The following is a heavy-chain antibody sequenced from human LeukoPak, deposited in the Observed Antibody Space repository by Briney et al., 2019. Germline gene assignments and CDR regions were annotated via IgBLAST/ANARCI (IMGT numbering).Heavy chain of an antibody. CDR2: IYYSGST. CDR1: GGSISSGDYY. Sequence: SETLSLTCTVSGGSISSGDYYWSWIRQPPGKGLEWIGYIYYSGSTYYNPSLKSRVTISVDTSKNQFSLKLSSVTAADTAVYYCARASIAAAGIRNWGQGTLVTVSS. V-gene: IGHV4-30-4*01. D-gene: IGHD6-13*01. J-gene: IGHJ4*02. CDR3: ARASIAAAGIRN.